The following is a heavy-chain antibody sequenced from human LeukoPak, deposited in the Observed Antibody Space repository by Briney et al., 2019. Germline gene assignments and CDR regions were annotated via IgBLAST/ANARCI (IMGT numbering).Heavy chain of an antibody. Sequence: SETLSLTCTVSGGSISTYYWSWIRRPPGKGLEWIGYDYYSGSTNYNPSLKSRVTISVDTSKNQFSLKLTSVTAADTAVYYCARVSSNWNSPFDYWGQGTLVTVSS. V-gene: IGHV4-59*01. CDR2: DYYSGST. CDR3: ARVSSNWNSPFDY. D-gene: IGHD6-13*01. CDR1: GGSISTYY. J-gene: IGHJ4*02.